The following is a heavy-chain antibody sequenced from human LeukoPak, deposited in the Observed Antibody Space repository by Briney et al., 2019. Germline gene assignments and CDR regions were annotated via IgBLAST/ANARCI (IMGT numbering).Heavy chain of an antibody. Sequence: GRSLRLSCAASGFTFDDYDMHWVRQAPGKGLEWVSGISWNSGSIGYADSVKGRFTISRDNAKNSLYLQMNSLRAEDMALYYCAKDYYSSSWYYFDYWGQGTLVTVSS. J-gene: IGHJ4*02. CDR1: GFTFDDYD. CDR3: AKDYYSSSWYYFDY. CDR2: ISWNSGSI. V-gene: IGHV3-9*03. D-gene: IGHD6-13*01.